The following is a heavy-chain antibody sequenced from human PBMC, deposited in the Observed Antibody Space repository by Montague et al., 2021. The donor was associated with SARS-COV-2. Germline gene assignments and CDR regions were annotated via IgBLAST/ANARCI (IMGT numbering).Heavy chain of an antibody. V-gene: IGHV3-48*03. CDR1: GFTFNRYE. J-gene: IGHJ6*02. CDR3: ARDGQQLVLYGVDV. CDR2: ISSSGSTI. D-gene: IGHD6-13*01. Sequence: SLSLSCAASGFTFNRYEMNWVRQAPGKGLEWVSYISSSGSTIYYADSVKGRFTISRDNAKNSLYLQMNSLRAEDTAVYYCARDGQQLVLYGVDVWGQGTTVTVSS.